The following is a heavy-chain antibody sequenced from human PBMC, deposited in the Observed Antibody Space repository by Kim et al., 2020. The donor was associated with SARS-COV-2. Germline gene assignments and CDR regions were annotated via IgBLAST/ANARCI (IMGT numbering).Heavy chain of an antibody. D-gene: IGHD6-19*01. CDR1: GFTFSSYG. Sequence: GASLRLSCAASGFTFSSYGMHWVRQAPGKGLEWVAVISYDGSNKYYADSVKGRFTISRDNSKNTLYLQMNSLRAEDTAVYYCAKGIQQWLVRINFDYWGQGTLVTVSS. CDR2: ISYDGSNK. V-gene: IGHV3-30*18. CDR3: AKGIQQWLVRINFDY. J-gene: IGHJ4*02.